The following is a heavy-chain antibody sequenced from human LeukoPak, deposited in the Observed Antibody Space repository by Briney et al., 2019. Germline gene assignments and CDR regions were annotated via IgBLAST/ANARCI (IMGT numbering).Heavy chain of an antibody. J-gene: IGHJ3*02. CDR2: INPNSGGT. D-gene: IGHD6-19*01. CDR1: GYTFTGYY. CDR3: ARALAVARAFDI. Sequence: SVKLSCTASGYTFTGYYMHWVRHAPRQGLEWGVGINPNSGGTSYAQNFQGRVTMTRKTSISTAYMALSRLRSGDTAVYYCARALAVARAFDIWGQRTMVTVSS. V-gene: IGHV1-2*02.